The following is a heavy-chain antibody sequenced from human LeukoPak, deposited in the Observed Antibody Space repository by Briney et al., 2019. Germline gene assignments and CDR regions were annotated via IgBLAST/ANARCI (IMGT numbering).Heavy chain of an antibody. D-gene: IGHD1-26*01. Sequence: SETLSLTCVVSGGSISSSNWWSWVRQPPGKGLEWIGEIYHSGSTNYNPSLGSRVSISLDKSKNQFSLRVTSVTAADTAVYYCARDLRRVGATKYFDSWGQETLVTVSS. CDR1: GGSISSSNW. CDR3: ARDLRRVGATKYFDS. J-gene: IGHJ4*02. CDR2: IYHSGST. V-gene: IGHV4-4*02.